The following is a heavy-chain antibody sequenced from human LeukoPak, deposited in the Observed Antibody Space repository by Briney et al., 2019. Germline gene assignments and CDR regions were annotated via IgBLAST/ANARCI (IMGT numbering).Heavy chain of an antibody. CDR2: ISGNGNSI. CDR3: ARDRSSGSKNDFDY. D-gene: IGHD6-19*01. V-gene: IGHV3-48*01. CDR1: GFTFSSYS. Sequence: PGGSLRLSCAASGFTFSSYSMNWLRQAPGKGLEWLSFISGNGNSIYYADSVKGRFTISRDNAKSSLSLQMHSLTAEDTAVYYCARDRSSGSKNDFDYWGQGTLVTVSP. J-gene: IGHJ4*02.